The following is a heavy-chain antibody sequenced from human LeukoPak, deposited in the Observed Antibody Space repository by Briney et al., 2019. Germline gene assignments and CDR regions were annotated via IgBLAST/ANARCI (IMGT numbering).Heavy chain of an antibody. CDR2: MYPNSGDT. CDR1: GYYFFGLS. Sequence: ASVKVSCKVSGYYFFGLSSNWVRQAPGQGLEWMGWMYPNSGDTKYAQKFQGRVTVTRDTSISTAYMEQSRLRSDDTAVYYCARDFDSPYSGSPLDYWGQGTLVTVSS. CDR3: ARDFDSPYSGSPLDY. V-gene: IGHV1-2*02. D-gene: IGHD1-26*01. J-gene: IGHJ4*02.